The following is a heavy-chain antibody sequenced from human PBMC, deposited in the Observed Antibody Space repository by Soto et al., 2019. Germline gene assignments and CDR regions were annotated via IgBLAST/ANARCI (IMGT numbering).Heavy chain of an antibody. CDR1: EFTIVMYA. D-gene: IGHD3-22*01. Sequence: VGSQRLAWPVSEFTIVMYASRCVRQAPEKGREWVSAISGSGGSTYYADSVKGRFTISRDNSKNTLYLQMNSLRAEDTAVYYCAKEGGSGYYSTLNWFDPWGQGTLVTVSS. CDR3: AKEGGSGYYSTLNWFDP. CDR2: ISGSGGST. J-gene: IGHJ5*02. V-gene: IGHV3-23*01.